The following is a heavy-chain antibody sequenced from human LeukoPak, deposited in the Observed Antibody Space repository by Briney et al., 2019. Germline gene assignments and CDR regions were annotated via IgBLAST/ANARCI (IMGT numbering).Heavy chain of an antibody. V-gene: IGHV4-38-2*01. CDR2: IYHSGST. Sequence: PSETLSLTCAFCGYSISSGYYWGWIRQPPGKGLEWIGSIYHSGSTYYNPSLKSRVTISVDPSKNKFSLKLSSVTAADTAVYYCARLGYYYDSSGYYYGAFDIWGQGTMVTVSS. J-gene: IGHJ3*02. CDR3: ARLGYYYDSSGYYYGAFDI. D-gene: IGHD3-22*01. CDR1: GYSISSGYY.